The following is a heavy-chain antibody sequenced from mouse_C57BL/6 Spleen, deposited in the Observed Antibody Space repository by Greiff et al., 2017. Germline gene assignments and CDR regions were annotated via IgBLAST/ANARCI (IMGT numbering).Heavy chain of an antibody. CDR3: ASSYYSNPAWFAY. J-gene: IGHJ3*01. CDR2: IYPGDGDT. CDR1: GYAFSSSW. D-gene: IGHD2-5*01. Sequence: VQLQQSGPELVKPGASVQISCKASGYAFSSSWMNWVKQRPGKGLEWIGRIYPGDGDTNYNGKFKGKATLTADKSSSTAYMQLSSLTSEDSAVYFCASSYYSNPAWFAYWGQGTLVTVSA. V-gene: IGHV1-82*01.